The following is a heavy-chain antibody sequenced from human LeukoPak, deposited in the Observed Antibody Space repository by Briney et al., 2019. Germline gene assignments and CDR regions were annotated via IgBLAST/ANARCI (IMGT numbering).Heavy chain of an antibody. CDR3: ARAKRAYYYGSGSPADFDY. Sequence: GESLKISCKGSGYIFTTYWIGWVRQMPGKGLEWMGIIYPGDSDTRYSPSFQGQVTISADKSISTAYLQWSSLKASDTAMYYCARAKRAYYYGSGSPADFDYWGQGTLVTVSS. CDR2: IYPGDSDT. J-gene: IGHJ4*02. D-gene: IGHD3-10*01. CDR1: GYIFTTYW. V-gene: IGHV5-51*01.